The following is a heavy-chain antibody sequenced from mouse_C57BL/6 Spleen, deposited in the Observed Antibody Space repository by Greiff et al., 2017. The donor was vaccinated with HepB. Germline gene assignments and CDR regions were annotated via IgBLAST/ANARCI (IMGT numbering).Heavy chain of an antibody. V-gene: IGHV1-64*01. CDR3: ARRGITTVVATDWYFDV. CDR2: IHPNSGST. CDR1: GYTFTSYW. J-gene: IGHJ1*03. Sequence: VQLQQPGAELVKPGASVKLSCKASGYTFTSYWMHWVKQRPGQGLEWIGMIHPNSGSTKYNEKFKSKATLTVDKSSSTAYMQLSSLTSEDSAVYYCARRGITTVVATDWYFDVWGTGTTVTVSS. D-gene: IGHD1-1*01.